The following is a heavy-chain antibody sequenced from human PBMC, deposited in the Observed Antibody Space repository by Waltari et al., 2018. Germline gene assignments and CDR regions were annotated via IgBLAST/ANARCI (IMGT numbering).Heavy chain of an antibody. CDR1: GLTFSDNS. V-gene: IGHV3-48*04. Sequence: EVQLVESGGDLVQPGGSLRLSCAASGLTFSDNSMPWVRQAPGEGPEWIAYISMSCDTTFYADAVRGRFTISRDNAKSSVYLQMSSLRAEDTAVYYCRLLLVGATEEGYFDSWGQGTLVTVSS. D-gene: IGHD1-26*01. J-gene: IGHJ4*02. CDR3: RLLLVGATEEGYFDS. CDR2: ISMSCDTT.